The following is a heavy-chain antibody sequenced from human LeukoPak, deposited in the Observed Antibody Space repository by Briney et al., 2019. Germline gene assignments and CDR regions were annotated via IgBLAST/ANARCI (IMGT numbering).Heavy chain of an antibody. CDR3: ATSYCSGSSCYPGAEYFQY. CDR2: IYYSGST. J-gene: IGHJ1*01. V-gene: IGHV4-59*01. CDR1: GGSISSYY. Sequence: SETLSLTCTVSGGSISSYYWSWIRQPPGKGLEWIGYIYYSGSTHYNPSLKSRVTISVDTSKNQFSLKLSSVTAADTAVYYCATSYCSGSSCYPGAEYFQYWGQGTLVTVSS. D-gene: IGHD2-15*01.